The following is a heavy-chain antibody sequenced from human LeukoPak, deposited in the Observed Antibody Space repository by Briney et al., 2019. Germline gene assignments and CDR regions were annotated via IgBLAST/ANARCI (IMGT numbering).Heavy chain of an antibody. V-gene: IGHV3-23*01. D-gene: IGHD3-22*01. Sequence: TGGSLRLSCAASGFTFSSYAMSWVRQAPGKGLEWVSAINGSGGSTYYADSVKGRFTISRDNSKNTLYLQMNSLRAEDTAVYYCAKDFANYYDSSGYSRVLINYYYYGMDVWGQGTTVTVSS. J-gene: IGHJ6*02. CDR2: INGSGGST. CDR1: GFTFSSYA. CDR3: AKDFANYYDSSGYSRVLINYYYYGMDV.